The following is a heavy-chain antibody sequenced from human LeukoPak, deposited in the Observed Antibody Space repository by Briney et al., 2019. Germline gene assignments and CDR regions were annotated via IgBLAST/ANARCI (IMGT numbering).Heavy chain of an antibody. J-gene: IGHJ4*02. CDR3: ASIYYDSSGYYRKGFDY. V-gene: IGHV4-34*01. CDR1: GGSISSYY. CDR2: INHSGST. Sequence: SETLSLTCTVSGGSISSYYWSWIRQPPGKGLEWIGEINHSGSTNYNPSLKSRVTISVDTSKNQFSLKLSSVTAADTAVYYCASIYYDSSGYYRKGFDYWGQGTLVTVSS. D-gene: IGHD3-22*01.